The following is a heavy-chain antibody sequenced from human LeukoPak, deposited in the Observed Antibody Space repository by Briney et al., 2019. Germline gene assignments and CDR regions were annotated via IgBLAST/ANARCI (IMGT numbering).Heavy chain of an antibody. CDR1: GFTFSSYA. Sequence: PGGSLRLSCAASGFTFSSYAMSWVRQAPGKGLEWVLAISGSAGSTYYADSVKGRFTISRDNSKNTLYLQMNSLRAEDTAIYYCAKTYYYDSSGYYYVFDYWGQGTLVTVSS. D-gene: IGHD3-22*01. CDR3: AKTYYYDSSGYYYVFDY. CDR2: ISGSAGST. J-gene: IGHJ4*02. V-gene: IGHV3-23*01.